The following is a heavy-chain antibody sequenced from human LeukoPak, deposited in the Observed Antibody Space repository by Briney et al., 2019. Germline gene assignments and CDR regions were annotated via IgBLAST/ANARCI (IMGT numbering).Heavy chain of an antibody. V-gene: IGHV4-4*07. CDR1: GGSISTYH. D-gene: IGHD2-2*01. CDR3: ARGAVSTTSYNWFDP. Sequence: SETLSLTCTVSGGSISTYHWSWIRQPAGKGLEWIGHIYTSGSTNYNSSLESRVAMSVDMSKNQFSLKLNSVTAADTAVYYCARGAVSTTSYNWFDPWGQGTLVTVSS. J-gene: IGHJ5*02. CDR2: IYTSGST.